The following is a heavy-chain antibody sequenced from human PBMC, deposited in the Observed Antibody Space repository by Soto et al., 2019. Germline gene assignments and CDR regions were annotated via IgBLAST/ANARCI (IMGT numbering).Heavy chain of an antibody. D-gene: IGHD3-16*01. Sequence: GGSLRLSCAASGFTFSNYAMTWVRQGPGKGLEWVSGISGSGGRSYYADSVKGRFTISRDNSKSTLYLQMNSLRAEDTAVYYCAKAYFVWSSEQPYYFDYWGQGTLVTAPQ. CDR1: GFTFSNYA. V-gene: IGHV3-23*01. J-gene: IGHJ4*02. CDR3: AKAYFVWSSEQPYYFDY. CDR2: ISGSGGRS.